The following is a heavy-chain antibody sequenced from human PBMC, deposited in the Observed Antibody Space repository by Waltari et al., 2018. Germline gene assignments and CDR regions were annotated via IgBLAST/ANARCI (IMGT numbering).Heavy chain of an antibody. CDR2: IYYSGRT. Sequence: QVQLQESGPGLVKPSETLSLTCTVSGGSISSYYWSWIRQPPGKGLEWIGYIYYSGRTNYNPSLKSRVTISVDTSKNQFSLKLSCVTAADTAVYYCASGDTAMVFDYWGQGTLVTVSS. CDR1: GGSISSYY. D-gene: IGHD5-18*01. CDR3: ASGDTAMVFDY. J-gene: IGHJ4*02. V-gene: IGHV4-59*01.